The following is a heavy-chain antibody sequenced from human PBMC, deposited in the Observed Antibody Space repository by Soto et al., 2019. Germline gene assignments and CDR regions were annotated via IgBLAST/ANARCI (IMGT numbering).Heavy chain of an antibody. Sequence: EVQLVESGGGLVQPGGPLRLSCAASGFTFSDHYMDWVRQAPGKWLECVARIKNNANSYAIEYAASVKGIFTISSDDSKHSLYMQMNSLRTEDTAIYYCVRVKLGHQPLQAFDAWGQGTMVTVSS. J-gene: IGHJ3*01. D-gene: IGHD7-27*01. CDR2: IKNNANSYAI. CDR3: VRVKLGHQPLQAFDA. CDR1: GFTFSDHY. V-gene: IGHV3-72*01.